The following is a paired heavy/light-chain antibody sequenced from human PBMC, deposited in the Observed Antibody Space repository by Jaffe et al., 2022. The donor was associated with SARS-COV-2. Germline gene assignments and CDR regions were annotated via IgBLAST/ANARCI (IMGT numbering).Light chain of an antibody. CDR2: HDS. J-gene: IGLJ2*01. V-gene: IGLV3-21*01. CDR3: QVWDNHSDPYVV. CDR1: NIASKS. Sequence: SYVLTQPPSVSVAPGKTARITCVGDNIASKSVHWYQQKSGQAPVVVMYHDSDRPSGIPDRFSGSNFGNTATLTISRVEAGDEADYYCQVWDNHSDPYVVFGGGTKLTVL.
Heavy chain of an antibody. CDR3: ARIASTSLPHYYYYMDV. Sequence: QVRLQESGPGLVKPSETLSLTCTVSGGSISDYYWSWIRQPPGRGLEWIGYTHDSGSANYNPSLKSRVTISVDRSKNQISLKLSSVTVADTAVYRCARIASTSLPHYYYYMDVWGKGSTVTVSS. CDR1: GGSISDYY. D-gene: IGHD2-2*01. V-gene: IGHV4-59*12. CDR2: THDSGSA. J-gene: IGHJ6*03.